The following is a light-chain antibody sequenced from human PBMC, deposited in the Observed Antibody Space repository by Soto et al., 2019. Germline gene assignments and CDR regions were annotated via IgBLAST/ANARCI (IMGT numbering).Light chain of an antibody. CDR1: QGISRH. CDR3: QQYYSLPRT. Sequence: ICMTLSPSLLSASTGDRVTISCRMRQGISRHLAWYQQKPGKAPELLIYAASTLQSGVPSRFSGSGSGTDFTLTISCLQSEDFATYYCQQYYSLPRTFCGGTKVDIK. V-gene: IGKV1D-8*01. CDR2: AAS. J-gene: IGKJ4*01.